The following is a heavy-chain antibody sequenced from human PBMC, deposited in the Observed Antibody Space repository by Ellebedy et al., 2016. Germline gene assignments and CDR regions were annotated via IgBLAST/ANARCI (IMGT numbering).Heavy chain of an antibody. CDR3: ARSDCSTIQCKRLEY. Sequence: GGSLRLSXVASGFMFDDYGMSWVRHVPGKGLEWVSTIDWDGGSTGYAASVKGRFTLSRDNSKNTVFLQVNSLRPEDTAVFYCARSDCSTIQCKRLEYWGQGTLVTVSS. J-gene: IGHJ4*02. CDR1: GFMFDDYG. CDR2: IDWDGGST. V-gene: IGHV3-20*03. D-gene: IGHD2-2*01.